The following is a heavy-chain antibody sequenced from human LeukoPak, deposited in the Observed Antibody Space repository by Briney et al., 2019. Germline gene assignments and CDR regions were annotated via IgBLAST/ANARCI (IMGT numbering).Heavy chain of an antibody. Sequence: GGSLRLSCAASGFTFSSYGMRWVRQAPGKGLEWVAFIRYDGSNKYYADSVKGRFTISRDNSKNTLYLQMNSLRAEDTAVYYCAKDLGYYYDSSGPFDYWGQGTLVTVSS. J-gene: IGHJ4*02. CDR3: AKDLGYYYDSSGPFDY. V-gene: IGHV3-30*02. CDR1: GFTFSSYG. CDR2: IRYDGSNK. D-gene: IGHD3-22*01.